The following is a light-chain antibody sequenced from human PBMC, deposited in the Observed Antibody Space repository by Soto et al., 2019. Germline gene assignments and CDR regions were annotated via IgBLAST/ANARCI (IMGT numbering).Light chain of an antibody. CDR3: QQRYNWPLT. CDR2: DAS. CDR1: QSVSSSY. V-gene: IGKV3D-20*02. Sequence: EVVLTQSPATLSVSPGERATLSCRASQSVSSSYLAWYQQKPGQAPRLLIYDASDRATGIPARFSGSGSGTAFTLTISGLEPEDFALYYCQQRYNWPLTFGGGTKVDIK. J-gene: IGKJ4*01.